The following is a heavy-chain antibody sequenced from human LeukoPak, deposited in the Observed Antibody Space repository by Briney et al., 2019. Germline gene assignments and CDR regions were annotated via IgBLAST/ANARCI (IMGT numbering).Heavy chain of an antibody. Sequence: GGSLRLSCAASGFSFSSYTMNRVRQAPGKGLEWVSSISSSSSYIYYADSVKGRFTISRDNAKNSLFLQMNSLRAEDTAVYYCVRGLSTVTPDYWGQGTLVTVSS. CDR3: VRGLSTVTPDY. D-gene: IGHD4-17*01. CDR1: GFSFSSYT. V-gene: IGHV3-21*01. J-gene: IGHJ4*02. CDR2: ISSSSSYI.